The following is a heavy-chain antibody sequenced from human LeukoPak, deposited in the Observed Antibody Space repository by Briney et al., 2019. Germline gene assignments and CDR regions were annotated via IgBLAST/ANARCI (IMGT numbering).Heavy chain of an antibody. CDR2: IYYSGST. Sequence: SETLSLTRTVSGGSISSYYWSWIRQPPGKGLEWIGYIYYSGSTNYNPSLKSRVTISVDTSKNQFSLKLSSVTAADTAVYYCARLPYDSSGYYYGFDYWGQGTLVTVSS. CDR1: GGSISSYY. D-gene: IGHD3-22*01. CDR3: ARLPYDSSGYYYGFDY. V-gene: IGHV4-59*01. J-gene: IGHJ4*02.